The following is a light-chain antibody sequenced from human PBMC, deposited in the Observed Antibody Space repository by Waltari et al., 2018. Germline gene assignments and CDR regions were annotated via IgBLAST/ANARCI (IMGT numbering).Light chain of an antibody. Sequence: DIQITQSPSSLSASVGDRVTITCQASRDINIYLNWYQQKPGKAPNLLIYEASKLETGVPSRFSGSGSGTDFTFTISSLQPEDIATYYCQQYDNLPLTFGHGTRLEIK. CDR3: QQYDNLPLT. V-gene: IGKV1-33*01. CDR1: RDINIY. J-gene: IGKJ5*01. CDR2: EAS.